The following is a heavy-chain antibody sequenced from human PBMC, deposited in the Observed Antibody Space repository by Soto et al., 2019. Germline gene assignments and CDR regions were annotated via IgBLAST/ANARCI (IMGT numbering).Heavy chain of an antibody. CDR1: GFTVSSYA. CDR2: ISGSGGST. CDR3: AKDSYPRPDFIVVVVAATFDY. V-gene: IGHV3-23*01. J-gene: IGHJ4*02. D-gene: IGHD2-15*01. Sequence: GGSLRLSCAASGFTVSSYAMSWVRQAPGKGLEWVSAISGSGGSTYYADSVKGRFTISRDNSKNTLYLQMNSLRAEDTAVYYCAKDSYPRPDFIVVVVAATFDYWGQGTLVTVSS.